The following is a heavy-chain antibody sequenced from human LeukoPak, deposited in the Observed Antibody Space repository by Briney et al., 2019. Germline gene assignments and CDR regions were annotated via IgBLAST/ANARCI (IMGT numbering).Heavy chain of an antibody. CDR2: INHSGST. CDR1: GGSFSGYY. D-gene: IGHD3-16*01. Sequence: PSETLSLTCAVYGGSFSGYYWSWIRQPPGKGLEWIGEINHSGSTNYNPSLKSRVTISVDTSKNQFSLKLSSVTAADTAVYYCARGPYQKYYGIDHWGQGTLVTVSS. V-gene: IGHV4-34*01. J-gene: IGHJ4*02. CDR3: ARGPYQKYYGIDH.